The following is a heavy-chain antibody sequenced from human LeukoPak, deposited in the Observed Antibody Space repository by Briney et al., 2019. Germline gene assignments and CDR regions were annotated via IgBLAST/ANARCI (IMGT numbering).Heavy chain of an antibody. D-gene: IGHD1-7*01. J-gene: IGHJ4*02. CDR3: ARHITGTTLDY. CDR1: GGSFSGYY. V-gene: IGHV4-34*01. Sequence: SETLSLTCAVYGGSFSGYYWSWIRQPPGKGLEWIGEINHSGSTNYNPSLKSRVTISVDTSKNQFSLQLSSVTAADTAVYYCARHITGTTLDYWGQGTLVTVSS. CDR2: INHSGST.